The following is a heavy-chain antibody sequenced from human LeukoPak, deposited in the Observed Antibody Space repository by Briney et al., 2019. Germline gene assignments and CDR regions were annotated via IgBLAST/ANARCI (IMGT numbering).Heavy chain of an antibody. Sequence: GGSLRLSCAASGFTVSSNYMSWVRQAPGKGLEWVSVIYSGGSTYYADSVKGRFTISRDNAKNSLYLQMNSLRAEDTAVYYCARGATIRISYFDYWGQGTLVTVSS. CDR1: GFTVSSNY. CDR2: IYSGGST. V-gene: IGHV3-53*01. CDR3: ARGATIRISYFDY. D-gene: IGHD5-12*01. J-gene: IGHJ4*02.